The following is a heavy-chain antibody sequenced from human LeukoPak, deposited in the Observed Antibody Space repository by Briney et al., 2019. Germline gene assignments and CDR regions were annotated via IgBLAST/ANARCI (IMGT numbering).Heavy chain of an antibody. CDR1: GFTFSTYW. J-gene: IGHJ5*02. CDR2: ISTSGDII. CDR3: ATSSGSSA. V-gene: IGHV3-11*01. D-gene: IGHD3-10*01. Sequence: GGSLRLSCAASGFTFSTYWMSWVRQAPGKGLEWVSYISTSGDIIHYTDSVKGRFTISRDDARNSLYLQMNSLRAEDSAVYYCATSSGSSAWGQGTLVTVSS.